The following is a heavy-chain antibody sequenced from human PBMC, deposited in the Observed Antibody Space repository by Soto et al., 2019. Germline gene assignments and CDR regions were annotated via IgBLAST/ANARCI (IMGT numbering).Heavy chain of an antibody. CDR3: ARDPLYCISTSCPFDY. J-gene: IGHJ4*02. CDR2: ISAYNGNT. V-gene: IGHV1-18*01. Sequence: GASVKVSCKASGYTFTSYGISWVRQAPGQGLEWMGWISAYNGNTNYAQKLQGRVTMTTDTSTSTAYMELRSLRSDDTAVYYCARDPLYCISTSCPFDYWGQGTLVTVSS. D-gene: IGHD2-2*01. CDR1: GYTFTSYG.